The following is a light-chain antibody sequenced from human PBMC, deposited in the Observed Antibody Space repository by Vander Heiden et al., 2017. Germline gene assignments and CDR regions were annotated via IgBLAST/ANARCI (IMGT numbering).Light chain of an antibody. Sequence: QFILTQPPPASGTPGQGATISCLGSDTNNAYSTVNWYQQVPGMAPKVSMCNEHPRPSAVPDRSSGSKPGTSASLAITGLQSEDEADYSGAPWDDALNGMVFGGGTKLSVL. V-gene: IGLV1-44*01. J-gene: IGLJ3*02. CDR2: NEH. CDR1: DTNNAYST. CDR3: APWDDALNGMV.